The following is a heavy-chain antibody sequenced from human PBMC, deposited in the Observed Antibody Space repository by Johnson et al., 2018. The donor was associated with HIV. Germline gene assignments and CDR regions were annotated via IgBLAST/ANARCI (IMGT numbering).Heavy chain of an antibody. D-gene: IGHD1-1*01. CDR2: IKQDGSEK. CDR1: GFRFSSYW. J-gene: IGHJ3*01. Sequence: VLLVESGGGLVQPGGSLRLSCAASGFRFSSYWMSWVRQAPGKGLEWVANIKQDGSEKYYVDSVKGRFTISRDNAKNSLYLRMNSLRVDETAVYYCARGLEDFWGQGTMVTVSS. V-gene: IGHV3-7*02. CDR3: ARGLEDF.